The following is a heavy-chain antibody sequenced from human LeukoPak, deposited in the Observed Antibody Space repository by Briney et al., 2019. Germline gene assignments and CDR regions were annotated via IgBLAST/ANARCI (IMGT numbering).Heavy chain of an antibody. CDR1: GGSISSSSYY. Sequence: SETLSLTCTVSGGSISSSSYYWGWIRQPPGKGLEWIGSIYYGGSTYYNPSLKSRVTISENKSLNQFSLRLSSVTAADTAVYFCARGATRRSFGEDYYYYMDVWGKGTTVTVSS. J-gene: IGHJ6*03. D-gene: IGHD3-10*01. V-gene: IGHV4-39*07. CDR3: ARGATRRSFGEDYYYYMDV. CDR2: IYYGGST.